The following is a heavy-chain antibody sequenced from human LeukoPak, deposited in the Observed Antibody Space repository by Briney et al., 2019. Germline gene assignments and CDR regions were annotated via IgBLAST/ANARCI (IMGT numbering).Heavy chain of an antibody. CDR1: GYSISSGYY. CDR2: IYHSGTT. V-gene: IGHV4-38-2*02. J-gene: IGHJ3*02. D-gene: IGHD3-22*01. Sequence: SETLSLTCSVSGYSISSGYYWGWIRQPPGKGLEWIGTIYHSGTTFYNPSLQSRVTVSLDTSKNQFSLKLSSVTAADTAVYYCARTLPLDYYDSSGYPGAFDIWGQGTMVTVSS. CDR3: ARTLPLDYYDSSGYPGAFDI.